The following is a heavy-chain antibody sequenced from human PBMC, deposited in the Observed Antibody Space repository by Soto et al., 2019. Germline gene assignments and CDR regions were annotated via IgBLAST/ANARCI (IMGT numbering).Heavy chain of an antibody. CDR3: AREESPTTVNSYYYGMDV. CDR1: GGTFSSYA. D-gene: IGHD4-17*01. J-gene: IGHJ6*02. V-gene: IGHV1-69*13. CDR2: IIPIFGTA. Sequence: SVKVSCKASGGTFSSYAISWVRQAPGQGLEWMGGIIPIFGTANYAQKFQGRVTITADESTSTAYMELSSLRSEDTAVYYCAREESPTTVNSYYYGMDVWGQGTTVTVSS.